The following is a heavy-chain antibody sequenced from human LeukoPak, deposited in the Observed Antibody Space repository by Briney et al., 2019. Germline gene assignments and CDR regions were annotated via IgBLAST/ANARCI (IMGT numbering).Heavy chain of an antibody. CDR1: GGSISSYY. J-gene: IGHJ4*02. CDR3: ASRKLGNDY. CDR2: IYYTGT. Sequence: SETLSLTCTVSGGSISSYYWSWIRQPPGKGLEWIGYIYYTGTSYNPSLKSRVTISADTSKNQFSLNLSSVTAADTAVYCASRKLGNDYWGQGTLVTVSS. V-gene: IGHV4-59*01. D-gene: IGHD7-27*01.